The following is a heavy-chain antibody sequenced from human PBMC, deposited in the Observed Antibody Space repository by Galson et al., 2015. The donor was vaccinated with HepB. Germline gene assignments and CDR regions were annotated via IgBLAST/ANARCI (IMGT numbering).Heavy chain of an antibody. Sequence: QSGAEVKKPGESLKISCKGSEYSFTNYWIGWVRQMPGKGLEWMGIIYPGDSATRYSPSFQGQVTILADKSITTAYLQWSSLKASDTAMYYCARGIAVAGKAEYAFDICCPRTIFTVSS. CDR2: IYPGDSAT. V-gene: IGHV5-51*01. J-gene: IGHJ3*02. CDR1: EYSFTNYW. CDR3: ARGIAVAGKAEYAFDI. D-gene: IGHD6-19*01.